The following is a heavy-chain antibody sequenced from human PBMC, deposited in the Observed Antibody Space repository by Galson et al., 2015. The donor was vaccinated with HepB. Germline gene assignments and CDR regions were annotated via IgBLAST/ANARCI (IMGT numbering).Heavy chain of an antibody. CDR2: ISSDGSNG. V-gene: IGHV3-30*04. J-gene: IGHJ1*01. CDR3: AREGYSYGREYFQH. CDR1: GFTFSDYA. D-gene: IGHD5-18*01. Sequence: SLRLSCAASGFTFSDYALHWVRQAPGKGLEWVAVISSDGSNGDYADSEKGRFTISRDNSKNTVYLQMNNLRAEDTAVYYCAREGYSYGREYFQHWGQGTLVIVSS.